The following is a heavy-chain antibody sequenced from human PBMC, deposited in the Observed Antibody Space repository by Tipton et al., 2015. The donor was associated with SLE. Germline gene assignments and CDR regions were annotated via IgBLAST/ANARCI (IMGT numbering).Heavy chain of an antibody. CDR2: IHYAGGT. D-gene: IGHD4-17*01. J-gene: IGHJ4*02. CDR1: GDSLSSNNYY. V-gene: IGHV4-39*07. CDR3: AKDYNHDNADYN. Sequence: TLSLTCTVSGDSLSSNNYYWGWIRQSPAQGLEWIGTIHYAGGTYYNPSLRSRLTISVDSSENHFSLNLNSVTAADTAVYFCAKDYNHDNADYNWGQGTLVSVSS.